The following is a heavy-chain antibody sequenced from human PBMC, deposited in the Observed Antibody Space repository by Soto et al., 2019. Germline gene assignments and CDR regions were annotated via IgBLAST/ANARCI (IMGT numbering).Heavy chain of an antibody. CDR2: INAGNGNT. Sequence: ASVKVSCKASGYTFTSYAMHWVRQAPGQRLEWMGWINAGNGNTKYSQKFQGRVTITRDTSASTAYMELSSLRSEDTAVYYCARGYSILRFLEWSNGDWGQGTLVTVSS. V-gene: IGHV1-3*01. CDR1: GYTFTSYA. D-gene: IGHD3-3*01. CDR3: ARGYSILRFLEWSNGD. J-gene: IGHJ4*02.